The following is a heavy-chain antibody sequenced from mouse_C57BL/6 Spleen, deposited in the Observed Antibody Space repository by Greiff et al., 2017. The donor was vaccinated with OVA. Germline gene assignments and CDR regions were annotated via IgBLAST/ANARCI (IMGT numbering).Heavy chain of an antibody. CDR3: ARSVAPYAMDD. CDR1: GYAFSSYW. D-gene: IGHD1-1*01. V-gene: IGHV1-80*01. Sequence: QVQLKESGAELVKPGASVKISCKASGYAFSSYWMNWVKQRPGKGLEWIGQIYPGDGDTNYNGKFKGKATLTADKSSSTAYMQLSSLTSEDSAVYFCARSVAPYAMDDWGQGTSVTVSS. J-gene: IGHJ4*01. CDR2: IYPGDGDT.